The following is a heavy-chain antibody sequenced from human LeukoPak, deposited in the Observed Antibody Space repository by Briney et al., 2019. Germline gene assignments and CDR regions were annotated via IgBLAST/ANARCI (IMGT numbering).Heavy chain of an antibody. V-gene: IGHV4-34*01. Sequence: SETLSLTCAVYGGSFSGYYWSWIRQPPGKGLEWIGEINHSGSTNYNPSLKSRVTISVDTSKNQFSLKLSSVTAADTAVYYCARRSSGRYYYYMDVWGKGTTVTVSS. J-gene: IGHJ6*03. CDR2: INHSGST. D-gene: IGHD6-19*01. CDR3: ARRSSGRYYYYMDV. CDR1: GGSFSGYY.